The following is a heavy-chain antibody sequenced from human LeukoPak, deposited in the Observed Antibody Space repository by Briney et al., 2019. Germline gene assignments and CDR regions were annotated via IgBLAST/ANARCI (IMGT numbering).Heavy chain of an antibody. V-gene: IGHV3-21*01. D-gene: IGHD3-9*01. CDR2: INSGGDYK. Sequence: PGGSLRLSCASSGFTFNTFNMNWLRQAPGKGLEWVSSINSGGDYKYYADSVKGRFTTSRDNAKNSLSLQLNTLRVEDTAIYYCARGHYDVLASSYKWTPDYWGQGTLVTVSS. J-gene: IGHJ4*02. CDR3: ARGHYDVLASSYKWTPDY. CDR1: GFTFNTFN.